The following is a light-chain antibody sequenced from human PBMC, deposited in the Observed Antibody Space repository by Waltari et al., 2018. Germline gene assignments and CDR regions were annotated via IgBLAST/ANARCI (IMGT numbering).Light chain of an antibody. Sequence: QSALTQPASVSGSPGPSITLPCPGTSSDVGSYNLVSWSQQRPGKAPRLMIYEVNKRPSGVSNRFSGSKSGNTASLTISGLQAEDEADYYCCSYAGSPTFVIFGGGSKLTVL. CDR1: SSDVGSYNL. J-gene: IGLJ2*01. CDR2: EVN. V-gene: IGLV2-23*02. CDR3: CSYAGSPTFVI.